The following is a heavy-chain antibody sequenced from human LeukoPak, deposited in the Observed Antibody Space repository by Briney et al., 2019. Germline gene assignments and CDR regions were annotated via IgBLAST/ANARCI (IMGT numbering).Heavy chain of an antibody. D-gene: IGHD6-13*01. CDR3: ASASSHRIAAGGDY. Sequence: GGSLRLSCAASGFTFSNYWMHWVRQAPGKGLVWVSRINSDGSSRNYADSVKGRFTISRDNAKNTLYLQMNSLRAEDTAVYYCASASSHRIAAGGDYWGQGTLVNVSS. V-gene: IGHV3-74*01. CDR1: GFTFSNYW. J-gene: IGHJ4*02. CDR2: INSDGSSR.